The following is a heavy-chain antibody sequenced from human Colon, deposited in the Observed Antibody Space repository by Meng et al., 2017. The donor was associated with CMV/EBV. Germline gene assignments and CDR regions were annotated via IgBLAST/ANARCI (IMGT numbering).Heavy chain of an antibody. V-gene: IGHV3-48*03. CDR1: GYTFSNYE. CDR2: ISKSGRTI. D-gene: IGHD2-8*01. Sequence: GESLKISCAGSGYTFSNYELSWVRQTPGRGLEWLAFISKSGRTIYYADSVKGRFTISRDNAKNLMYLEMSSLRDEDTGVYHCTRGQGILYAWGQGTLVTVSS. J-gene: IGHJ5*02. CDR3: TRGQGILYA.